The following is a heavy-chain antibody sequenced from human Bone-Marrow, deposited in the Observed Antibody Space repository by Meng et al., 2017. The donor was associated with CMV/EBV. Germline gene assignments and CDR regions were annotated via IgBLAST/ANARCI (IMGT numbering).Heavy chain of an antibody. V-gene: IGHV3-21*01. Sequence: GESLKISCAASGFTFSSYWMNWVRQAPGKGLEWVSSITSSSGYRYFADSVRGRFTISRDNNRNSLYLQMNSLRAEDTAVYYCARTLSSYSSSYYYYYGMDVWGQGTTVTVSS. CDR1: GFTFSSYW. D-gene: IGHD6-6*01. J-gene: IGHJ6*02. CDR2: ITSSSGYR. CDR3: ARTLSSYSSSYYYYYGMDV.